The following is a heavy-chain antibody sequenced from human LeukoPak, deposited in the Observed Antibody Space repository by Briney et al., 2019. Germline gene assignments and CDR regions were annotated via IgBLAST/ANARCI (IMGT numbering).Heavy chain of an antibody. D-gene: IGHD3-16*01. Sequence: GASVKVSCKASGYSFTIHYMHWVRQAPGQGLEWMGLINPRGTATRYAESFQGRLTLTRDLSTSTDYMELSSLRSDDTAVYFCARDTSEGDYAWWFDHWGQGTLVTVAS. V-gene: IGHV1-46*01. CDR2: INPRGTAT. CDR3: ARDTSEGDYAWWFDH. CDR1: GYSFTIHY. J-gene: IGHJ5*02.